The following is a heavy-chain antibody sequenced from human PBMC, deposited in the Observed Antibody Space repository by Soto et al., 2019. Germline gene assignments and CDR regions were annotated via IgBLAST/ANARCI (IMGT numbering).Heavy chain of an antibody. CDR3: ATNYGSGSAHFDS. V-gene: IGHV1-69*02. D-gene: IGHD3-10*01. CDR2: TIHILSMS. J-gene: IGHJ4*02. Sequence: QMVQSGAEVKKPGSSVKVSCTASGDTFSRSTLSWVRQAPGQGLEWMGRTIHILSMSDYAQKFQGRVSITADKSTSTVYMALSRLRSEDTAVYYCATNYGSGSAHFDSWGQGTLVTVSS. CDR1: GDTFSRST.